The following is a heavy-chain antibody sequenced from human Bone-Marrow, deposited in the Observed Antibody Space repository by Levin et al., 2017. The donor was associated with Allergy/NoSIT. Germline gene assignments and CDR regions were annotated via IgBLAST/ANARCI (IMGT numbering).Heavy chain of an antibody. CDR3: ARDRSGKYFWF. V-gene: IGHV3-33*01. CDR2: IWYDGSNK. D-gene: IGHD3-16*01. Sequence: GGSLRLSCAASGFPFSNYNMHWARQGPGKGLEWVASIWYDGSNKYYADSEKGRLTIARDNSKNTLYPQMDTLRADDTATYYCARDRSGKYFWFWGQGTLVTASS. CDR1: GFPFSNYN. J-gene: IGHJ4*02.